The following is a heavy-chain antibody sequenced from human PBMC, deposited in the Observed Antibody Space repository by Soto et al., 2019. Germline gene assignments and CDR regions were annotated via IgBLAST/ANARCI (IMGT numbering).Heavy chain of an antibody. CDR1: GFTFSSYG. CDR3: ARAGGRWNYGYYYYYMDV. V-gene: IGHV3-33*01. Sequence: GGSLRLSCAASGFTFSSYGMHWVRQAPGKGLEWVAVIWYDGSNKYYADSVKGRFTISRDNSKNTLYLQMNSLRAEDTAVYYCARAGGRWNYGYYYYYMDVWGKGTTVTVSS. J-gene: IGHJ6*03. CDR2: IWYDGSNK. D-gene: IGHD1-7*01.